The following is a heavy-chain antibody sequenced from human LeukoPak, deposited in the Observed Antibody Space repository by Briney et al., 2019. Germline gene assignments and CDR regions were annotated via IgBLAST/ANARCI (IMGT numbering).Heavy chain of an antibody. D-gene: IGHD6-13*01. J-gene: IGHJ4*02. V-gene: IGHV3-21*01. CDR3: ARDCIAAAGTFDY. Sequence: PGGSLRLSCAASGFTFSSYGMNWVRQAPGKGLEWVSSISSSSSYIYYADSVKGRFTISRDNAKNSLYLQMNSLRAEDTAVYYCARDCIAAAGTFDYWGQGTLVTVSS. CDR2: ISSSSSYI. CDR1: GFTFSSYG.